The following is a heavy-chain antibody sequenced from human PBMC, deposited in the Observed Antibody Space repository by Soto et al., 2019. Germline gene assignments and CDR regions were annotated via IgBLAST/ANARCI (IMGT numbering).Heavy chain of an antibody. V-gene: IGHV4-31*03. J-gene: IGHJ4*02. CDR1: GGSISSGGYY. CDR3: ARVRGFFYDSTGYPGKEKYFDY. D-gene: IGHD3-22*01. Sequence: QVQLQESGPGLVKPSQTLSLICTVSGGSISSGGYYWSWIRQHPGKGLEWIGYIYYSGSTYYNPSLKSRVTISVDTSKNQFSLKLSSVTAADTAFSYCARVRGFFYDSTGYPGKEKYFDYWGQGTLVTVSS. CDR2: IYYSGST.